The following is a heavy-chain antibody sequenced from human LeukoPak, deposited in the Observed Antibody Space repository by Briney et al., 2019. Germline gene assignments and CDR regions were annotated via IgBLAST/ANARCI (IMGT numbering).Heavy chain of an antibody. J-gene: IGHJ4*02. Sequence: GGSLRLSCAASGFTFSSYAMSWVRQAPGKGLEWVSAISGSGGSTYYADSVKGRFTISRDNSKNTLYLQMNSLRAEDTAVYYCARGACSGGDCYPDCWGQGTLVTVSS. CDR2: ISGSGGST. V-gene: IGHV3-23*01. CDR1: GFTFSSYA. CDR3: ARGACSGGDCYPDC. D-gene: IGHD2-21*02.